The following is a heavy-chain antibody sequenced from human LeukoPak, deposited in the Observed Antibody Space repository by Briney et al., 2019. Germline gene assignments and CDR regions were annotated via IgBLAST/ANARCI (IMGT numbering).Heavy chain of an antibody. Sequence: PGGSLRLSCAASEFVFSDYYMSWIRQAPGKGLEWVSYISDSGSTIYYADSVKGRFTISRDNAKNSLYLQMNSLRAEDTAVYYCAGYSYGVVNYFDYWGQGTLVTVSS. CDR2: ISDSGSTI. CDR3: AGYSYGVVNYFDY. CDR1: EFVFSDYY. J-gene: IGHJ4*02. D-gene: IGHD5-18*01. V-gene: IGHV3-11*04.